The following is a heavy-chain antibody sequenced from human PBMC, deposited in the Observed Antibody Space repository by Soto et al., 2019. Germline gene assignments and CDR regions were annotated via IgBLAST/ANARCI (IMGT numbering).Heavy chain of an antibody. CDR1: GFSFSSYS. D-gene: IGHD3-10*01. Sequence: EVQLVESGGGLVKPGGSLRLSCAASGFSFSSYSMNWVRQAPGKGLEWVSSISSSSSSIYYADSAKGRFTISRDNAKNSLYLQMNNLRVEDTAVYYCARSYGSGKTDGWGQGTTVTVSS. V-gene: IGHV3-21*01. J-gene: IGHJ6*02. CDR2: ISSSSSSI. CDR3: ARSYGSGKTDG.